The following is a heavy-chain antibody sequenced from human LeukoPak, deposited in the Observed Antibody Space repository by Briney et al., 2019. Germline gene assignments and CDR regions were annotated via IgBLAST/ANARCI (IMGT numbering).Heavy chain of an antibody. CDR2: IIPILGIA. Sequence: GASVKVSCKASGGTFSSYAISWVRQAPGQGLEWMGRIIPILGIANYAQKFQGRVTITADTSTSTAYMELRSLRSDDTAVYYCARGGSLLPNNFDYWGQGTLVTVSS. CDR3: ARGGSLLPNNFDY. J-gene: IGHJ4*02. V-gene: IGHV1-69*04. D-gene: IGHD3-22*01. CDR1: GGTFSSYA.